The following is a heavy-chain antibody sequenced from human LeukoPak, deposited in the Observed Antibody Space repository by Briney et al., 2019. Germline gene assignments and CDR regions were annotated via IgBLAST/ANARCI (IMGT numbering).Heavy chain of an antibody. V-gene: IGHV1-18*01. CDR2: ISAYNGNT. D-gene: IGHD3-10*01. CDR3: ARNYYYGSGSYYNVYPIDY. J-gene: IGHJ4*02. CDR1: GYTFTSYG. Sequence: ASVKVSCKASGYTFTSYGISWVRQAPGQGLEWMGWISAYNGNTNYAQKLQGRVTMTTDTSTSTAYMELRSLRSDDTAVYYCARNYYYGSGSYYNVYPIDYWGQGTLVTVSS.